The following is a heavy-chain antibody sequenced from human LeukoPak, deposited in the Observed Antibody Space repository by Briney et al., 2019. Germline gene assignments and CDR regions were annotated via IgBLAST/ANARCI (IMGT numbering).Heavy chain of an antibody. CDR2: INPSSSST. Sequence: GASVKVSCKASGYTLTNYYMHWVRQAPGQGLEWMGIINPSSSSTSYAQKFQGRITMTRDTSTSTVYMELSSLRSEDTAVYYCARDDHASGFDYWGQGTLVTVSS. D-gene: IGHD3-10*01. V-gene: IGHV1-46*01. CDR3: ARDDHASGFDY. CDR1: GYTLTNYY. J-gene: IGHJ4*02.